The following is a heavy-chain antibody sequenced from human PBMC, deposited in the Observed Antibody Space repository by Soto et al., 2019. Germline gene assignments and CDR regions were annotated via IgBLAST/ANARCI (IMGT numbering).Heavy chain of an antibody. CDR2: ISGGGDTR. V-gene: IGHV3-23*01. Sequence: EVQLLESGGGLVQPGGSLRLSCAASGFTFNNYAMTWVRQAPGKGLEWVSAISGGGDTRSYADSVKGRFTVSRDGSKNTLYLQLSSLRAEDTALYCCAKGRGGSGSLTPRVDFWGQGTLVTVSS. D-gene: IGHD3-10*01. CDR1: GFTFNNYA. CDR3: AKGRGGSGSLTPRVDF. J-gene: IGHJ4*02.